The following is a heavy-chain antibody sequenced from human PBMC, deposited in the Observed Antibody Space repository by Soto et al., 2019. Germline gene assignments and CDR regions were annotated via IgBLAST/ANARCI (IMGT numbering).Heavy chain of an antibody. CDR2: ISYDGSNK. CDR1: GFTFSSYA. Sequence: XGSLGLSCAASGFTFSSYAMHWVRQAPGKGLEWVAVISYDGSNKYYADSVKGRFTISRDNSKNTLYLQMKSLRAEDTAVYYCARSSSAVLYYYYGMDVWGQGTTVTVSS. CDR3: ARSSSAVLYYYYGMDV. V-gene: IGHV3-30-3*01. D-gene: IGHD2-15*01. J-gene: IGHJ6*02.